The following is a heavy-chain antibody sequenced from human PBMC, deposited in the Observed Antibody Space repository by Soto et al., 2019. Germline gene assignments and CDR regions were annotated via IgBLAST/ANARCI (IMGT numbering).Heavy chain of an antibody. CDR1: GGTFSSSG. J-gene: IGHJ6*02. D-gene: IGHD1-20*01. Sequence: QVHLVQSGTEVKKPGSSVKVSCKASGGTFSSSGFSWVRQAPGQGLEWMGMIVPSLDTTNYAKKFQARVTITAAEVTSTAYMELRSLRSDDTAVYYCARGPQPRYTADAYAVDVWGQGTRVIVSS. V-gene: IGHV1-69*11. CDR2: IVPSLDTT. CDR3: ARGPQPRYTADAYAVDV.